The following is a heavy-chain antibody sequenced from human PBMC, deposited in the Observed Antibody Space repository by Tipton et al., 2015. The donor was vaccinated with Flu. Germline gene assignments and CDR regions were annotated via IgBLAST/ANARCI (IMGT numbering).Heavy chain of an antibody. CDR2: ISSSGSTI. D-gene: IGHD5-18*01. CDR1: GFTFSDYY. Sequence: GSLRLSCAASGFTFSDYYMSWIHQAPGKGLEWVSYISSSGSTIYYADSVKGRFTISRDNAKNSLYLQMNSLRAEDTAVYYCARDSRGYSYGYAYTPPVGDYWGQGTLVTVSS. V-gene: IGHV3-11*01. CDR3: ARDSRGYSYGYAYTPPVGDY. J-gene: IGHJ4*02.